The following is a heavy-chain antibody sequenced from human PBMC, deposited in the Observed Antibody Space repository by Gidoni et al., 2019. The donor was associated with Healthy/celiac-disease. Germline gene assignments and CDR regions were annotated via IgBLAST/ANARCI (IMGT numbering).Heavy chain of an antibody. CDR2: ISYDGSNK. Sequence: QVQLVESGGGVVQPGRSLRLSCAASGFTFSSYGMHWVRQAPGKGLEWVAVISYDGSNKYYADSVKGRFTISRDNSKNTLYLQMNSLRAEDTAVYYCAKDRLLWFGELYYWGQGTLVTVSS. D-gene: IGHD3-10*01. J-gene: IGHJ4*02. CDR3: AKDRLLWFGELYY. CDR1: GFTFSSYG. V-gene: IGHV3-30*18.